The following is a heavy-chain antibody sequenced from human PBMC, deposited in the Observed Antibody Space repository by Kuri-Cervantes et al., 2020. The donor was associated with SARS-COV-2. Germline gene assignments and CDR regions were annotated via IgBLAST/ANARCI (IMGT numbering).Heavy chain of an antibody. J-gene: IGHJ4*02. Sequence: GGSLRLSCAASGFTFSNAWMSWVRQAPGKGLEWVGRIKSKTDGGTTDYAAPVKGRFTISRDDSKNTLYLQMNSLKTEDTAVYYCAKTLRVYSSSPFDYWGQGTLVTVSS. CDR2: IKSKTDGGTT. CDR1: GFTFSNAW. CDR3: AKTLRVYSSSPFDY. V-gene: IGHV3-15*01. D-gene: IGHD6-13*01.